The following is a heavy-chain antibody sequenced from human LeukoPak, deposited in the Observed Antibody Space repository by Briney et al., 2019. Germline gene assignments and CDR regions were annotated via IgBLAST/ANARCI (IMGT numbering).Heavy chain of an antibody. D-gene: IGHD5-24*01. Sequence: ASVKVSCKASGYTFSNYYMHWVRQAPGQGLEWMGLINSSAGNTNYAQRFQGRVTMTRNTSTSTVYMELSSLRSEDTAVYYCARIRDGYNDAYDIWGQGTMVTVPS. V-gene: IGHV1-46*01. CDR2: INSSAGNT. CDR1: GYTFSNYY. J-gene: IGHJ3*02. CDR3: ARIRDGYNDAYDI.